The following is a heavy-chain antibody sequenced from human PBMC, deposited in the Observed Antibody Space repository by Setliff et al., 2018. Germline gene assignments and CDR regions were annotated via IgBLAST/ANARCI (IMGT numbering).Heavy chain of an antibody. CDR2: IYTSGST. J-gene: IGHJ6*03. Sequence: SETLSLTCTVSGGSISSGSYYWSWIRQPAGKGLEWIGHIYTSGSTNYDPSLKSRVTISVDTSKNQFSLKLSSVTAADTAVYYCARVDYSPINYYYYYMDVWGKGTTVTVSS. D-gene: IGHD4-4*01. CDR1: GGSISSGSYY. V-gene: IGHV4-61*09. CDR3: ARVDYSPINYYYYYMDV.